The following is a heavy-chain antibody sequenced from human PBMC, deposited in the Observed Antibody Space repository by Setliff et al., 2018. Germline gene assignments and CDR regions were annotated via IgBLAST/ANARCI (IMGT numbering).Heavy chain of an antibody. V-gene: IGHV4-4*08. J-gene: IGHJ5*02. Sequence: SETLSLTCIVSGVSVSRHYWSWIRQPPGKTLEWIGYIYTGGSTTYNPSLKSRVTLSLDTSKNHLSLNLTSVTAADTAVYHCARDVWGAGTGWFDPWGLGILVTVSS. CDR2: IYTGGST. D-gene: IGHD1-1*01. CDR1: GVSVSRHY. CDR3: ARDVWGAGTGWFDP.